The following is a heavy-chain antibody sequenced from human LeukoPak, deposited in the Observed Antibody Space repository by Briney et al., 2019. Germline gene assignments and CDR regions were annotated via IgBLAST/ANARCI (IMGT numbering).Heavy chain of an antibody. D-gene: IGHD3-9*01. J-gene: IGHJ3*01. Sequence: GGSLRLSCAASGFTFSSYWMHWVRQAPGKGLVWVSRINSNGSSTSYADSVKGRFTISRDNAKNALYLQMNSLRAEDTAVYYCVRDWSGRYFVSWGQGTMVTVSS. CDR1: GFTFSSYW. CDR2: INSNGSST. CDR3: VRDWSGRYFVS. V-gene: IGHV3-74*01.